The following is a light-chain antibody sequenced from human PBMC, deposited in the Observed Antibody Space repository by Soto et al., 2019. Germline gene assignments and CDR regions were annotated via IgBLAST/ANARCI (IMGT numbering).Light chain of an antibody. CDR3: MQYLHTPRS. CDR2: LGS. CDR1: HSLLYNNGKNY. V-gene: IGKV2-28*01. Sequence: DIVMTQSPLSLPVTPGAPASISCRSSHSLLYNNGKNYLNWYLQRPGQSPKLLIYLGSNLASGVPGRFSGSGSGTDFTLKISRVEADDVGVYYCMQYLHTPRSVGQGTKVE. J-gene: IGKJ1*01.